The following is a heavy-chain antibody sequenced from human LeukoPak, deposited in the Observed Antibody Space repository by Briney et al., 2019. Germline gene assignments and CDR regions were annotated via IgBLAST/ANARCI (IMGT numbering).Heavy chain of an antibody. CDR3: ARDDFTSGNDY. CDR2: ISSSSYYI. CDR1: GFTFRSYS. D-gene: IGHD2-2*01. V-gene: IGHV3-21*01. Sequence: PGGSLRLSCAVSGFTFRSYSMNWVRQAPGKGLEWVSSISSSSYYIYYADSVKGRFTISRDNAKNTLYLQMNSLRAEDTAVYYCARDDFTSGNDYWGQGTLVTVSS. J-gene: IGHJ4*02.